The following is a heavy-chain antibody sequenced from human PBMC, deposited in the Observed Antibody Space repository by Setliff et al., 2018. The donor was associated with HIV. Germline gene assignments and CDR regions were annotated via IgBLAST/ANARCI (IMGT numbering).Heavy chain of an antibody. CDR1: GFTFRNYA. V-gene: IGHV3-23*01. Sequence: GGSLRLSCAASGFTFRNYAMTWVRQAPGEGLEWVSTISPSSGGTNYADSVKGRFTISRDNSKNILYLQMNSLRVEDSAVYYCAKTVALLRAARLDLDYWGQGTLVTVSS. CDR3: AKTVALLRAARLDLDY. J-gene: IGHJ4*02. CDR2: ISPSSGGT. D-gene: IGHD6-6*01.